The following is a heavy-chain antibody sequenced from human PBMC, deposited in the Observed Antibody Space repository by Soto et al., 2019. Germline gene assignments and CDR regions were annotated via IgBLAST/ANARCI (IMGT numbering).Heavy chain of an antibody. J-gene: IGHJ4*02. CDR2: IIPIFGTA. CDR3: ARDEYSSSSHFDY. Sequence: SVKVSCKASGGTFSSYAISWVRQAPGQGLEWMGGIIPIFGTANYAQKFQGRVTITADKSTSTAYMELSSLRSEDTAVYYCARDEYSSSSHFDYWGQGTLVTVSS. V-gene: IGHV1-69*06. D-gene: IGHD6-6*01. CDR1: GGTFSSYA.